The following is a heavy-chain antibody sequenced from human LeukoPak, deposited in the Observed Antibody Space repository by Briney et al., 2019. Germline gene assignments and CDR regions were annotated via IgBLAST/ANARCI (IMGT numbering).Heavy chain of an antibody. Sequence: QPGGSLRLSCAASGFTVSNNYMSWVRQAPGKGLEWVSVIYSGGNTYYADSVKGRFTISRDNSKNTLYLQMNSLRAEDTAVYYCTRGGRGAVTTNSYFDYWGQGTLVTVSS. V-gene: IGHV3-53*01. CDR3: TRGGRGAVTTNSYFDY. CDR2: IYSGGNT. D-gene: IGHD4-17*01. J-gene: IGHJ4*02. CDR1: GFTVSNNY.